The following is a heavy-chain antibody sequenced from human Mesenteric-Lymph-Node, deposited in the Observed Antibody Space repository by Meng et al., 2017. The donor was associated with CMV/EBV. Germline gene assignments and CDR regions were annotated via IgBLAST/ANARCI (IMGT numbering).Heavy chain of an antibody. CDR3: ARDRYNSDWYYFDF. J-gene: IGHJ4*02. D-gene: IGHD6-19*01. V-gene: IGHV3-30-3*01. CDR2: ISDDGSNR. CDR1: GFTFSSYG. Sequence: GGSLRLSCAASGFTFSSYGMNWVRQAPGKGLEWVALISDDGSNRYYADSVKGRFTTSRDKSKNTLYLQMNSLRPEDTAVYYCARDRYNSDWYYFDFWGQGTLVTVSS.